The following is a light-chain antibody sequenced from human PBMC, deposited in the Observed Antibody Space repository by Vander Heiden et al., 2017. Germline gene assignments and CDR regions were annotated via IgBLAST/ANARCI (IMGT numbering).Light chain of an antibody. Sequence: DIQMTQSPSSLSASVGDRVTITCRASQSISSYLNWYQQKPGKAPKLLIYAASSLQRGVPSRFSGSGSGTDFTLTISRLQPEDFATYYCQQSDSTPITFGGGTKVEIK. CDR2: AAS. CDR3: QQSDSTPIT. J-gene: IGKJ4*01. CDR1: QSISSY. V-gene: IGKV1-39*01.